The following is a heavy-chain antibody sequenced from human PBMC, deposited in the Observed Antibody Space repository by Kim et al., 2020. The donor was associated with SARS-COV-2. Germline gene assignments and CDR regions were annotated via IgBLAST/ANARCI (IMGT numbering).Heavy chain of an antibody. CDR3: ARVKYGDYFQGMDI. Sequence: GGSLRLSCAASGFTFSDYSMNWIRQAPGEGLEWVSYISISGSTIFYADSVKGRLTISRDNAKNSLYLQMKSLRAEDTAVYYCARVKYGDYFQGMDIWGQGTTVTVSS. V-gene: IGHV3-11*01. D-gene: IGHD4-17*01. CDR1: GFTFSDYS. CDR2: ISISGSTI. J-gene: IGHJ6*02.